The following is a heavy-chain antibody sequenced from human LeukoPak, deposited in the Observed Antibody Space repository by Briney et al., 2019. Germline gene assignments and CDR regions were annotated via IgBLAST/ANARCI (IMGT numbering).Heavy chain of an antibody. J-gene: IGHJ3*02. V-gene: IGHV4-39*07. D-gene: IGHD2/OR15-2a*01. CDR1: GDSISSSDYY. CDR2: IFYTGSV. Sequence: SETLSLTCTVSGDSISSSDYYWGWIRQPPGKGLAWIGSIFYTGSVYYNPSLKSRVTISVDTSKNQFSLKLSSVTAADTAVYYCARIDSRTSGAFDIWGRGTMVTVSS. CDR3: ARIDSRTSGAFDI.